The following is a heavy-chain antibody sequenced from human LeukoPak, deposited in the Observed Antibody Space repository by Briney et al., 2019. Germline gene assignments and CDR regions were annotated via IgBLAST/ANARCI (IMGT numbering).Heavy chain of an antibody. CDR3: ARVAGRDGYDY. CDR1: GFTFSSYS. J-gene: IGHJ4*02. D-gene: IGHD5-24*01. Sequence: GGSLRLSCAASGFTFSSYSMNWVRQAPGKGLEWISYISSSSNSIYYADSVKGRFTISRDNAKNSLYLQMNSLRAEDTAMYYCARVAGRDGYDYWGQGTLVTVSS. CDR2: ISSSSNSI. V-gene: IGHV3-48*04.